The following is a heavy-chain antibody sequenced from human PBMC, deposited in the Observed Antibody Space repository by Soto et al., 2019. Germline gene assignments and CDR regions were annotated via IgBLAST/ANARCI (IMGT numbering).Heavy chain of an antibody. CDR3: ATGDCNGGSCHAFDI. CDR2: IKRKIDGETR. CDR1: GFAFSSVY. Sequence: EVQLVESGGGLVKPGGSLRLSCAASGFAFSSVYMHWVRQAPGKGLEWLGRIKRKIDGETREYAAPVNGRFTISRDDSKSTLYLHMNSLKIEDTAAYYCATGDCNGGSCHAFDIWGHGTVVTVSS. D-gene: IGHD2-15*01. J-gene: IGHJ3*02. V-gene: IGHV3-15*01.